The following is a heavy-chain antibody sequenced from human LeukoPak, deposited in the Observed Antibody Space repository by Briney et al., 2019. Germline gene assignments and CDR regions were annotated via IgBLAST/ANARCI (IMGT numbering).Heavy chain of an antibody. V-gene: IGHV1-8*01. CDR3: ARVDEYCSGGSCYFDY. CDR1: GHTFTSYD. J-gene: IGHJ4*02. D-gene: IGHD2-15*01. CDR2: KNPNSGNT. Sequence: ASVKVSCKASGHTFTSYDINWVRQATGQGLEWMGWKNPNSGNTGYAQKFQGRVTMTRNTSISTAYMELSSLRSEDTAVYYCARVDEYCSGGSCYFDYWGQGTLVTVSS.